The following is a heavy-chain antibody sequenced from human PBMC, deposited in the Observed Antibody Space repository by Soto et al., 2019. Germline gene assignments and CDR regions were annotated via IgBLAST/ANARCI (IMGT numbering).Heavy chain of an antibody. J-gene: IGHJ3*02. D-gene: IGHD2-21*02. CDR3: AKDIGDGSGAFDI. CDR1: GFTFSSYA. CDR2: ISGSGGST. V-gene: IGHV3-23*01. Sequence: GGSLRLSCAASGFTFSSYAMSWVRQAPGKGLEWVSAISGSGGSTYYADSVKGRFTISRDNSKNTLYLQMNGLRAEDTAVYYCAKDIGDGSGAFDIWGQGTMVTVSS.